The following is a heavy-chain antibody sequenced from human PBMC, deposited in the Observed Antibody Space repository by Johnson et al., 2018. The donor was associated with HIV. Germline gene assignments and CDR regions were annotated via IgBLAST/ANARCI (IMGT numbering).Heavy chain of an antibody. J-gene: IGHJ3*01. D-gene: IGHD5-18*01. CDR1: GFTFSDYY. CDR3: AKVGGYSYGES. CDR2: ITGSGTVV. Sequence: QVQLVESGGGLVKPGGSLRLSCAASGFTFSDYYMSWIRQAPGKGLEWVSYITGSGTVVYYADSVKGRFTISRDNAKNSLYLQMNSLRADDTAVYYCAKVGGYSYGESWGQGTMVTVSS. V-gene: IGHV3-11*01.